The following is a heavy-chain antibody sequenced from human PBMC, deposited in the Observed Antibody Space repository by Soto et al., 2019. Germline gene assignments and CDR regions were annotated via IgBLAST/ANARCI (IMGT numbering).Heavy chain of an antibody. V-gene: IGHV3-74*01. CDR2: MNSDGSTT. CDR1: GFTFANHW. Sequence: TGVSLRLSCAVSGFTFANHWMHWVRQAPGKGLEWVSRMNSDGSTTDYADSVKGRFTVSRDNAKNTLYLQMNSLRAEDTAVYYCATAEVDYWGPGTLVTVSS. J-gene: IGHJ4*02. CDR3: ATAEVDY.